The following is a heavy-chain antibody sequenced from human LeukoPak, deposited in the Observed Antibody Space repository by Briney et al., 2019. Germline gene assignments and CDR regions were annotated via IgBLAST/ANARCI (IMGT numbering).Heavy chain of an antibody. CDR1: GYTFTSYA. V-gene: IGHV1-3*01. Sequence: GASVKVSCKASGYTFTSYAMHRVRQAPGQRLEWMGWINAGNGNTKYSQKFQGRVTITRDTSASTAYMELSSLRSEDTAVYYCARLTHAGPIDYWGQGTLVTVSS. D-gene: IGHD3-16*01. CDR3: ARLTHAGPIDY. J-gene: IGHJ4*02. CDR2: INAGNGNT.